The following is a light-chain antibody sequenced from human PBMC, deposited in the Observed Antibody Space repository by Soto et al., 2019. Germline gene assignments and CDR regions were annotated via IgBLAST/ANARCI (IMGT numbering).Light chain of an antibody. CDR2: DVT. V-gene: IGLV2-14*01. Sequence: QSALTQPASVSGSPGQSITLSCTGTSSDVGGYNFVSWYQQHPGTAPKLIIYDVTNRPSGVSNRFSGSKSGNTASLTISGLQPEDVADYYCSSYTSSSTVVFGGGTKLTVL. J-gene: IGLJ2*01. CDR1: SSDVGGYNF. CDR3: SSYTSSSTVV.